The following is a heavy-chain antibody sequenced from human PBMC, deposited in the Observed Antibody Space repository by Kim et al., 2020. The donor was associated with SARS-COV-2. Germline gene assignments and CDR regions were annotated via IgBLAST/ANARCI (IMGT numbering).Heavy chain of an antibody. Sequence: GGSLRLSCAASGFTFSSYGMHWVRQAPGKGLEWVAVISYDGSNKYYADSVKGRFTISRDNSKNTLYLQMNSLRAEDTAVYYCLGSSGINTGFDYWGQGTLVTVSS. CDR3: LGSSGINTGFDY. CDR1: GFTFSSYG. V-gene: IGHV3-30*03. J-gene: IGHJ4*02. D-gene: IGHD6-25*01. CDR2: ISYDGSNK.